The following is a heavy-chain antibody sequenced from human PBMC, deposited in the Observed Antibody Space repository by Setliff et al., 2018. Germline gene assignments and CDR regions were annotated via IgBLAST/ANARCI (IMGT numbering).Heavy chain of an antibody. V-gene: IGHV3-48*01. D-gene: IGHD3-3*01. J-gene: IGHJ4*02. Sequence: PGGSLRLSCAASGITFRTFSLNWVRQAPGKGLEWVAFISSDSRTIYYADSVKGRFTISRDNAKNSLYLQMNSLRAEDTAMYHCARGTSSDFWSGDYYDYWGQGTLVTVSS. CDR3: ARGTSSDFWSGDYYDY. CDR2: ISSDSRTI. CDR1: GITFRTFS.